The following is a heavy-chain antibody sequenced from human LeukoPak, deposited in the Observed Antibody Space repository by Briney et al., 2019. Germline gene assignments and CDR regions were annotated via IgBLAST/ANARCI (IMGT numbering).Heavy chain of an antibody. CDR1: GFTFSSYG. CDR2: IRYDGTNK. D-gene: IGHD4-17*01. Sequence: GGSLRLSCAASGFTFSSYGMHWVRQAPGKGLEWVAFIRYDGTNKYYTDSVKGRFTISRDNSKNTLYLQMNSLRAEDTAVYYCAKADGALPDYWGQGTLVTVSS. V-gene: IGHV3-30*02. CDR3: AKADGALPDY. J-gene: IGHJ4*02.